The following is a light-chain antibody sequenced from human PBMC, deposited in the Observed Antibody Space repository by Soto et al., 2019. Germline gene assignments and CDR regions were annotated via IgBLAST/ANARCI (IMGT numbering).Light chain of an antibody. J-gene: IGKJ1*01. CDR3: QQRSNWPVT. Sequence: EIVLTQSPGTLSLSPGERATLSCRASQSVSSYLAWYQQKPGQAPRLLIYDASTRATGISARFSGSGSGTDFTLTNSSLEPEDIAVYYCQQRSNWPVTFGQGTKVEVK. CDR1: QSVSSY. CDR2: DAS. V-gene: IGKV3-11*01.